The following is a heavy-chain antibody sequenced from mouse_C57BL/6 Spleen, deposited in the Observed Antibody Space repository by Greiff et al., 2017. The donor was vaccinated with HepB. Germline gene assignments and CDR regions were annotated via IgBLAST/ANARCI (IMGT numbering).Heavy chain of an antibody. CDR2: IDPSDSYT. D-gene: IGHD4-1*01. CDR1: GYTFTSYW. CDR3: ASLTGAFAY. J-gene: IGHJ3*01. Sequence: VQLQQPGAELVMPGASVKLSCKASGYTFTSYWMHWVKQRPGQGLEWIGEIDPSDSYTNYNQKFKGKSTLTVDKSSSTAYMQLSSLTSEDAAVYYCASLTGAFAYWGQGTLVTVSA. V-gene: IGHV1-69*01.